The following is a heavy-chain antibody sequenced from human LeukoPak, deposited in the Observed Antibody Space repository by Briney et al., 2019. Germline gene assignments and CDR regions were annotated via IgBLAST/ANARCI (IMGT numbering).Heavy chain of an antibody. J-gene: IGHJ1*01. CDR3: ARLHYGDYGSYFQH. CDR2: IYYSGST. V-gene: IGHV4-31*03. CDR1: GGSISSGGYY. Sequence: SQTLSLTSTVSGGSISSGGYYWSWIRQHPGKGLEWIGYIYYSGSTYYNPSLKSRVTISVDTSKNQFSLKLSSVTAADTAVYYCARLHYGDYGSYFQHWGQGTLVTVSS. D-gene: IGHD4-17*01.